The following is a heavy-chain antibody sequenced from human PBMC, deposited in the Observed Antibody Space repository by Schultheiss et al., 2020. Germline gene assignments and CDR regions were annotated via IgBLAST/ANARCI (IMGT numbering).Heavy chain of an antibody. CDR1: GFNFSSYA. J-gene: IGHJ4*02. Sequence: GESLKISCAASGFNFSSYAMHWVRQAPGKGLEYVSAISSNGGSTYYADSVKGRFTISRDNSKNTLYLQMSSLRAEDTALYYCVNTITVFDSWGQGTLVTVSS. CDR3: VNTITVFDS. V-gene: IGHV3-64D*06. CDR2: ISSNGGST. D-gene: IGHD4-11*01.